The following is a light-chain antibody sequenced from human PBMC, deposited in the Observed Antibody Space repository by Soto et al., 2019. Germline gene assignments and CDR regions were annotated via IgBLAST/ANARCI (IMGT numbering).Light chain of an antibody. CDR3: AAWDDSLNVLL. CDR1: SSNIGRST. J-gene: IGLJ3*02. CDR2: SNN. V-gene: IGLV1-44*01. Sequence: QSVLTQPPSASGTPGQRVTISCSGSSSNIGRSTVNWYQQLPGTAPKLFIYSNNQRPSGVPDRFSGSKSGTSASLAISGLQSEDEADYYCAAWDDSLNVLLFGGGTKVTVL.